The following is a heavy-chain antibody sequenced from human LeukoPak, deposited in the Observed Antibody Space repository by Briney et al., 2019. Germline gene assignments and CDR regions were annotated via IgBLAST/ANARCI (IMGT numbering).Heavy chain of an antibody. V-gene: IGHV3-48*01. Sequence: GGSLRLSCAASGFTFSSYSMNWVRQAPGKGLEWVSYISSSSSTIYYADSVKGRFTISRGNSKNTLYLQMNSLRAEDTAVYYCANPPTYYYDSSGYSDDAFDIWGQGTMVTVSS. D-gene: IGHD3-22*01. CDR2: ISSSSSTI. CDR3: ANPPTYYYDSSGYSDDAFDI. CDR1: GFTFSSYS. J-gene: IGHJ3*02.